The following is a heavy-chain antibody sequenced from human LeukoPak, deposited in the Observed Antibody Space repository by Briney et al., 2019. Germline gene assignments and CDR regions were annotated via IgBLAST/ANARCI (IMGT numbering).Heavy chain of an antibody. CDR3: ARTHSYGYDH. Sequence: PGGSLRLSCAASGFTFSSFWMTWVRQAPGKGLEWVANIREDGIEKTYGDSVKGRFTISRDNADKSLFLQMNSLRVEDTAVYYCARTHSYGYDHWGQGTLVTVSS. CDR2: IREDGIEK. V-gene: IGHV3-7*04. D-gene: IGHD5-18*01. J-gene: IGHJ5*02. CDR1: GFTFSSFW.